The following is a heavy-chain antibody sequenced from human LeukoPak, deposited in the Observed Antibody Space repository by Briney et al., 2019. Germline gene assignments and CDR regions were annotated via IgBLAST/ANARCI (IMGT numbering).Heavy chain of an antibody. D-gene: IGHD3-10*01. CDR3: ARENYYGSGSSRNLLTQFDP. V-gene: IGHV1-46*01. CDR2: INPSGGST. Sequence: ASVKVSCNISGYTFINYGISWVRQAPGQGLEWMGIINPSGGSTSYAQKFQGRVTMTRDMSTSTVYMELSSLRSEDTAVYYCARENYYGSGSSRNLLTQFDPWGQGTLVTVSS. CDR1: GYTFINYG. J-gene: IGHJ5*02.